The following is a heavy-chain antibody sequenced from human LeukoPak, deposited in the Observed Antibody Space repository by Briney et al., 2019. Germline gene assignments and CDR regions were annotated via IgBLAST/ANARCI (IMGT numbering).Heavy chain of an antibody. Sequence: PSETLSLTCTVSGGSISIHYWSWIRQPPGKGLEWIGYISYSGSTNYNTSLKSRVAISLDTPKNQFSLTLSSVTAADTAVYYCAREYCGGDCYSAGAFDIWGQGTMVTVSS. CDR2: ISYSGST. D-gene: IGHD2-21*02. V-gene: IGHV4-59*11. J-gene: IGHJ3*02. CDR1: GGSISIHY. CDR3: AREYCGGDCYSAGAFDI.